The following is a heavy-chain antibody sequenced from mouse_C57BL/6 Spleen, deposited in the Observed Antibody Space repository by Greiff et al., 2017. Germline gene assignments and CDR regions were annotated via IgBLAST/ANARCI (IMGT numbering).Heavy chain of an antibody. D-gene: IGHD2-1*01. CDR1: GYTFTSYW. Sequence: QVQLKQPGAELVRPGTSVKLSCKASGYTFTSYWMHWVKQRPGQGLEWIGVIDPSDSYTNYNQKFKGKATLTVDTSSSTAYMQLSSLTSEDSAVYYCARRNGNYPYAMDYWGQGTSVTVSS. CDR3: ARRNGNYPYAMDY. J-gene: IGHJ4*01. CDR2: IDPSDSYT. V-gene: IGHV1-59*01.